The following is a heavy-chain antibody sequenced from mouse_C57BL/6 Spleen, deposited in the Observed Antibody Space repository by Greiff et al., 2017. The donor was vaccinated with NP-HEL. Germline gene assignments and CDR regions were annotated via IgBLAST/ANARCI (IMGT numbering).Heavy chain of an antibody. J-gene: IGHJ3*01. Sequence: VQLQQSGAELVRPGSSVKLSCKASGYTFTSYWMEWVKQRPGQGLEWIGNIYPSDSETHYNQKFKDKATLTVDKSSSTAYMQLSSLTSEDSAVYYCARGEGYGPAWFAYWGQGTLVTVSA. CDR3: ARGEGYGPAWFAY. CDR2: IYPSDSET. CDR1: GYTFTSYW. D-gene: IGHD1-1*02. V-gene: IGHV1-61*01.